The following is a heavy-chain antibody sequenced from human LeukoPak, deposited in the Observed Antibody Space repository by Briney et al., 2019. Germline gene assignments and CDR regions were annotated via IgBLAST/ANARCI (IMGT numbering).Heavy chain of an antibody. V-gene: IGHV3-30*02. J-gene: IGHJ6*03. CDR2: IRYDGSNK. CDR3: AKDGCSGGGCPTHYYYYYMDV. Sequence: PGGSLRLSCAASGFTFSSYGMHWVRQAPGKGLEWVAFIRYDGSNKYYADSVKGRFTISRDNSKNTLYLQMNSLRAEDTAVYYCAKDGCSGGGCPTHYYYYYMDVWGQGTMVTVSS. CDR1: GFTFSSYG. D-gene: IGHD2-15*01.